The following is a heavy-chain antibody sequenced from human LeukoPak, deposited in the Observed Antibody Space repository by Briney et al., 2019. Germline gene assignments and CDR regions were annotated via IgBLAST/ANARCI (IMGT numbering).Heavy chain of an antibody. Sequence: GASVKVSCKVSGYTLTELSMHWVRQAPGKGLEWMGGFYPEDGETIYAQKFQGRVTMTEDTSTDTAYMELSSLRSEDTAVYYCATQGSYYGSGSWAFDIWGQGTMVTVSS. CDR3: ATQGSYYGSGSWAFDI. D-gene: IGHD3-10*01. CDR2: FYPEDGET. V-gene: IGHV1-24*01. J-gene: IGHJ3*02. CDR1: GYTLTELS.